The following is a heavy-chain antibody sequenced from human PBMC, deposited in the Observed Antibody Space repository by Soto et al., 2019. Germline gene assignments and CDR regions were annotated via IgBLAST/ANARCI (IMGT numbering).Heavy chain of an antibody. V-gene: IGHV3-30*18. J-gene: IGHJ4*02. Sequence: GGSLRLSCAASGFTFSSYGMHWVRQAPGKGLEWVAVISYDGSNKYYADSVKGRFTISRDNSKNTLYLQMNSLRAEDTAVYYCAKGGSSSWYETFFDYWGQGTLVTVSS. CDR3: AKGGSSSWYETFFDY. CDR1: GFTFSSYG. D-gene: IGHD6-13*01. CDR2: ISYDGSNK.